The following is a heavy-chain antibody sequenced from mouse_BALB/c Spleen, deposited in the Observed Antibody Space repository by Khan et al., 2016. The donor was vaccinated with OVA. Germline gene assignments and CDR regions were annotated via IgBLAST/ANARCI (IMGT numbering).Heavy chain of an antibody. CDR2: IDPENGNT. V-gene: IGHV14-1*02. CDR3: ARRGYGNYWFAY. J-gene: IGHJ3*01. Sequence: VRLQQSGAELVRPGALVKLSCKASGFNIKDYYMLWVKQRPEQGLEWIGWIDPENGNTIYDPKFRGKASITADTSSNTAYLQLSSLTSEDTAVYYCARRGYGNYWFAYWGQGTLVTVSA. D-gene: IGHD2-1*01. CDR1: GFNIKDYY.